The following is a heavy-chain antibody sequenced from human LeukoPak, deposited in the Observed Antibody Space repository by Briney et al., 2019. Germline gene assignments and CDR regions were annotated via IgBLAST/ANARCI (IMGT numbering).Heavy chain of an antibody. J-gene: IGHJ5*01. Sequence: SETLSLTCAVYGGSFSGYYWSWIRQPPGKGLEWIGEINHSGSTNYNPSLKSRVTISVDTSKNQFSLKLSSVTAADTAVYYCARGIVVVPAAGGSWFDPWGQGTTVTVSS. CDR1: GGSFSGYY. D-gene: IGHD2-2*01. CDR2: INHSGST. V-gene: IGHV4-34*01. CDR3: ARGIVVVPAAGGSWFDP.